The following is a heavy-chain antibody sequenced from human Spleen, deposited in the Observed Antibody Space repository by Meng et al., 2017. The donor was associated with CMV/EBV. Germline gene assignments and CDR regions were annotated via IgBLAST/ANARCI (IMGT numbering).Heavy chain of an antibody. D-gene: IGHD1-14*01. Sequence: RGGNDCWSWGRQPPRKGLEWIGYIHSSGNASHNPSLKSRVTISMNTSKNQFSLKLNSVTAADTAVYYCARDPICSVRTTICDAFDIWGQGTMVTVSS. CDR1: RGGNDC. V-gene: IGHV4-61*01. CDR2: IHSSGNA. CDR3: ARDPICSVRTTICDAFDI. J-gene: IGHJ3*02.